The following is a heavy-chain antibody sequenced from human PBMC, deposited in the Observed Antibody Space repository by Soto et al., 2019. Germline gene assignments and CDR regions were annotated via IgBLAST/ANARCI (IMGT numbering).Heavy chain of an antibody. J-gene: IGHJ4*02. Sequence: ASVKVSCKASGGTFSSYAISWVRQAPGQGLEWMGGIIPIFGTANYAQKFQGRVTITADESTSTAYMELSSLRSEDTAVYYCATFPYYYDSSGYYRRLHNYFDYWGQGTLVTVSS. CDR2: IIPIFGTA. CDR1: GGTFSSYA. D-gene: IGHD3-22*01. V-gene: IGHV1-69*13. CDR3: ATFPYYYDSSGYYRRLHNYFDY.